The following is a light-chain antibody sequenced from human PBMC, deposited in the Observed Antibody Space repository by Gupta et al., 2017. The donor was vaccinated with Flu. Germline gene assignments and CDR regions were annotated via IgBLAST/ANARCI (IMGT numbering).Light chain of an antibody. Sequence: SSLSASVGDRVTITCLASQTIGTHLNWSQQKPGKAPKVLIYDASSWQSGVPLRFSGSGSGKYLPLTIISRQREDLATYYCQHSHNYPLFTFGQWTKVEIK. CDR2: DAS. CDR1: QTIGTH. V-gene: IGKV1-39*01. CDR3: QHSHNYPLFT. J-gene: IGKJ2*01.